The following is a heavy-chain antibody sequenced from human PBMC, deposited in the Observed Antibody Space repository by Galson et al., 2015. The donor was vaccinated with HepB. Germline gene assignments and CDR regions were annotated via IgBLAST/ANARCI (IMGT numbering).Heavy chain of an antibody. J-gene: IGHJ4*02. CDR2: ISYDGSNK. V-gene: IGHV3-30-3*01. D-gene: IGHD5-24*01. CDR1: GLSFSTYA. Sequence: SLRLSCAASGLSFSTYAMHWVRQAPGKGLDWVAVISYDGSNKYYADSVKGRFTISRDNSKNTLYLQMNSLRAEDTAVYYCARQINSGWLYDYWGQGILVTVSS. CDR3: ARQINSGWLYDY.